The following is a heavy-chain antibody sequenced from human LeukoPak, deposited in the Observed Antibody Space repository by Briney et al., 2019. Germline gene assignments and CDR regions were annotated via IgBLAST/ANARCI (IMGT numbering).Heavy chain of an antibody. D-gene: IGHD5-24*01. Sequence: PGGSLRLSCAASGFTFSSYSMNWVRQAPGKGLEWVSSISSSSSYIYYADSVKGRFTISRDNAKNSLYLQMNSLRAEDTAVYYCAGRRDGYDSDDYWGQGTLVTVSS. J-gene: IGHJ4*02. V-gene: IGHV3-21*04. CDR1: GFTFSSYS. CDR3: AGRRDGYDSDDY. CDR2: ISSSSSYI.